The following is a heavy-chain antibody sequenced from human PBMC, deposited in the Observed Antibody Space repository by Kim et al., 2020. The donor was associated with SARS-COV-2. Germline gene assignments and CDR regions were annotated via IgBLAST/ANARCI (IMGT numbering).Heavy chain of an antibody. CDR3: ARDLFDYGDYEGVIFDY. V-gene: IGHV1-46*01. D-gene: IGHD4-17*01. Sequence: ASVKVSCKASGYTFTSYYMHWVRQAPGQGLEWMGIINPSGGSTSYAQKFQGRVTMTRDTSTSTVYMELSSLRSEDTAVYYCARDLFDYGDYEGVIFDYWGQGTLVTVSS. CDR2: INPSGGST. CDR1: GYTFTSYY. J-gene: IGHJ4*02.